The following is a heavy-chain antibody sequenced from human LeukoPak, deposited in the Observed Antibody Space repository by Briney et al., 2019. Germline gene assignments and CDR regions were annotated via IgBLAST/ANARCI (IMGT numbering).Heavy chain of an antibody. D-gene: IGHD5-12*01. CDR3: ARGPWINSGYPSYYCDY. Sequence: GASVKVSCKASGYTFTGYYMHWVRQAPGQGLEWMGGIIPIFGAANYAQKFQGRVTITADESTSTAYMELSSLRSEDTAVYYCARGPWINSGYPSYYCDYWGQGTLVTVSS. J-gene: IGHJ4*02. CDR2: IIPIFGAA. V-gene: IGHV1-69*13. CDR1: GYTFTGYY.